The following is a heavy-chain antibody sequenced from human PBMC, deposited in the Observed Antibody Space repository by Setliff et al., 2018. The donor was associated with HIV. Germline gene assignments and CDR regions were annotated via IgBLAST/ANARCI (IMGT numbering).Heavy chain of an antibody. V-gene: IGHV1-2*06. D-gene: IGHD3-3*01. J-gene: IGHJ4*02. Sequence: GASVKVSCKASGYTFTGYYMHWVRQAPGQGLEWMGRINPNSGGTKYGQKFQGRVTMTRDTSSSTAYMELSRLRSGDTAVYYCARDFLNYDFYRAFDSWGQGTLVTVSS. CDR2: INPNSGGT. CDR1: GYTFTGYY. CDR3: ARDFLNYDFYRAFDS.